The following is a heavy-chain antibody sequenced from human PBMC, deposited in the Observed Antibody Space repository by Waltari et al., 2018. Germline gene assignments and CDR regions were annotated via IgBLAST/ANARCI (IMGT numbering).Heavy chain of an antibody. CDR1: GGSISCSSYY. CDR3: ASYCSSTSCWYYYGMDV. Sequence: QLQLQESGPGLVKPSETLSLTCTVSGGSISCSSYYWGWIRQPPGKGLEWIGSIYYSGSTYYNPSLKSRVTISVDTSKNQFSLKLSSVTAADTAVYYCASYCSSTSCWYYYGMDVWGQGTTVTVSS. V-gene: IGHV4-39*01. J-gene: IGHJ6*02. D-gene: IGHD2-2*01. CDR2: IYYSGST.